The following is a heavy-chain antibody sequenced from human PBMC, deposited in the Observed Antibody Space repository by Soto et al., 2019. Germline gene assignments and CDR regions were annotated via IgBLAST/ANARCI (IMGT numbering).Heavy chain of an antibody. CDR1: GGSISSGDDY. J-gene: IGHJ5*02. CDR2: IYYSGST. Sequence: PSETLSLTCTVSGGSISSGDDYWSWIRQPPGKGLEWIGYIYYSGSTYYNPSLKSRVTISVDTSKNQFSLKLSSVTAADTAVYYCAREGGYRLFLEPSNWFDPWGQGTLVTVSS. CDR3: AREGGYRLFLEPSNWFDP. V-gene: IGHV4-30-4*01. D-gene: IGHD3-3*01.